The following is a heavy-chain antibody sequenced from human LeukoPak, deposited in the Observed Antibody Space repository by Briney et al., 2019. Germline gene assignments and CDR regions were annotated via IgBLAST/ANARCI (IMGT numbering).Heavy chain of an antibody. D-gene: IGHD2-21*02. J-gene: IGHJ6*03. V-gene: IGHV3-74*01. CDR3: ARGMRGGGDSPYYYYYYYMDV. CDR2: INSDGSST. CDR1: GFTFSSYW. Sequence: GGSLRLSCAASGFTFSSYWMHWVRQAPGKGLVWVSRINSDGSSTNYADSVKGRFTISRDNSKNTLYLQMNSLRAEDTAVYYCARGMRGGGDSPYYYYYYYMDVWGKGTTVTVSS.